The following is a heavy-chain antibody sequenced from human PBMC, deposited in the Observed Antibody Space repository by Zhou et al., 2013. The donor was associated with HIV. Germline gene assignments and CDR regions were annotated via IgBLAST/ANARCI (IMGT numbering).Heavy chain of an antibody. CDR3: ASLKSYGYDFWSGYQTDAFDI. Sequence: QVQLVQSGAEVKKPGSSVKVSCKASGGTFSSYAISWVRQAPGQGLEWMGGIIPIFGTANYAQKFQGRVTITADESTSTAYMELSSLRSEDTAVYYCASLKSYGYDFWSGYQTDAFDIWGQGTMVTVSS. D-gene: IGHD3-3*01. V-gene: IGHV1-69*12. CDR2: IIPIFGTA. CDR1: GGTFSSYA. J-gene: IGHJ3*02.